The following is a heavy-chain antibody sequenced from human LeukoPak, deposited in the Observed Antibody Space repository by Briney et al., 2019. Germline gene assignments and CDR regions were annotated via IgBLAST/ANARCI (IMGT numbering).Heavy chain of an antibody. J-gene: IGHJ1*01. Sequence: PGGSLRLSCAASDSTFSNYWMYWVRQAPGRRLVWVSRINSDGSTTAYADSVKGRFTISRDNAKNTLYLQMNSLRGEDTAVYYCARDENAYCSGGSCSYFQHRGQGTLVTVSS. D-gene: IGHD2-15*01. CDR2: INSDGSTT. CDR3: ARDENAYCSGGSCSYFQH. V-gene: IGHV3-74*01. CDR1: DSTFSNYW.